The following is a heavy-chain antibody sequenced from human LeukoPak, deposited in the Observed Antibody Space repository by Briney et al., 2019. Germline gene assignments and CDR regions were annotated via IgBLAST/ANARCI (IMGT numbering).Heavy chain of an antibody. V-gene: IGHV4-34*01. CDR3: ARGAAAGTSGMDA. D-gene: IGHD6-13*01. CDR2: INHSGST. J-gene: IGHJ6*02. CDR1: GGSFSGYY. Sequence: SETLSLTCAVYGGSFSGYYWSWIRQPPGKGLEWIGEINHSGSTNYNPSLKSRVTISVDTSKNQFSLKLSSVTAADTAVYYCARGAAAGTSGMDAWGQGTTVTVSS.